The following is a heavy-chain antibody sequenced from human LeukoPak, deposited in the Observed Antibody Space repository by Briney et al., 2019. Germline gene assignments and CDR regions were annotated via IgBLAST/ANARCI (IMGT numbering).Heavy chain of an antibody. CDR2: INPSGGTT. V-gene: IGHV1-46*01. CDR1: GYSFTAYY. CDR3: ARSMAMVPGGY. J-gene: IGHJ4*02. Sequence: GASVKVSCKASGYSFTAYYMHWVRQAPGQGLEWMGVINPSGGTTTYAQKFQGRVTMTRDSPTSTVYMGVSSLRSEDTAVYYCARSMAMVPGGYWGQGTLVTVSS. D-gene: IGHD4/OR15-4a*01.